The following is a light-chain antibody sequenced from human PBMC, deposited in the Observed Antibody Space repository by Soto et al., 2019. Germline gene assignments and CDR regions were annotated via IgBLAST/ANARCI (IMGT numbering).Light chain of an antibody. V-gene: IGKV1-39*01. CDR2: AAS. CDR3: QHRINWPLT. CDR1: QSISSY. Sequence: DVQMTQAHASRSASLGARVPLTCRASQSISSYLNWYQQKPGKAPKLLIYAASSLQSGVPSRFSGSGSGTDFTLTISSLEPEDFAVYYCQHRINWPLTFGGGTK. J-gene: IGKJ4*01.